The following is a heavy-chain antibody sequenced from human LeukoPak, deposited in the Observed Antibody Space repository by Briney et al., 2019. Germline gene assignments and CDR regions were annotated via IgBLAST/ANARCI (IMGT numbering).Heavy chain of an antibody. Sequence: GGSLRLSCAASGFTFSLFEMNWVRQAPGKGLEWISYISNSGTTIYYADSVKGRLTISRDNSKNTLYLQMNSLRAEDTAVYYCARGPIRFLPTGLPDYWGQGTLVTVSS. CDR3: ARGPIRFLPTGLPDY. V-gene: IGHV3-48*03. CDR1: GFTFSLFE. D-gene: IGHD1-14*01. CDR2: ISNSGTTI. J-gene: IGHJ4*02.